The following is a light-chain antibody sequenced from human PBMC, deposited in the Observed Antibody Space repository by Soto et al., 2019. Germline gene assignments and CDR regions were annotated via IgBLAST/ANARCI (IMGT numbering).Light chain of an antibody. V-gene: IGKV1-5*03. J-gene: IGKJ4*01. CDR3: QQLNSYPLT. CDR1: QSISSW. CDR2: QAS. Sequence: DIQMTQSPSTLSASVGDRFTITCRASQSISSWLAWYQQKPGKAPKHLIYQASSLQSGVPSRFSGSGSETEFTLTISSLLPDDFATYFCQQLNSYPLTFGGGTKVDI.